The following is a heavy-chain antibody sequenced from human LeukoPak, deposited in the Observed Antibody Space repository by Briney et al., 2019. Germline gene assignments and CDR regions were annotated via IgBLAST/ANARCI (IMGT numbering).Heavy chain of an antibody. CDR1: GFTFSSYG. Sequence: GRSLRLSCAASGFTFSSYGMHWVRQAPGKGLEWVALIRYDGSNKYYADSVKGRFTISRDNSKNTLYLQMNSLRAEDTAVYYCARALFNYDSSGLTYWGQGTLVTVSS. J-gene: IGHJ4*02. CDR2: IRYDGSNK. V-gene: IGHV3-33*01. D-gene: IGHD3-22*01. CDR3: ARALFNYDSSGLTY.